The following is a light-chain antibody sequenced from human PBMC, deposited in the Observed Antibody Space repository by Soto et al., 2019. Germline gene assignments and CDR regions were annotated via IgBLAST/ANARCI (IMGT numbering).Light chain of an antibody. CDR1: SSDVGDYNY. Sequence: QSALTQPASVSGSPGQSITISCTGTSSDVGDYNYVSWYQQVPGKAPKVMIYEVSNRPSGVSNRFSGSKSGITASLTISGLQAEDEADYYCSSYTSTTTLVVFGGGTQLTVL. CDR2: EVS. V-gene: IGLV2-14*01. CDR3: SSYTSTTTLVV. J-gene: IGLJ2*01.